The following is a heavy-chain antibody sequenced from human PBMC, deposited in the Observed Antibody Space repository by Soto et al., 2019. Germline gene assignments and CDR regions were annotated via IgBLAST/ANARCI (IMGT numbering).Heavy chain of an antibody. CDR2: INWNSGNI. D-gene: IGHD2-8*01. V-gene: IGHV3-9*01. CDR3: ERGTKQCPSGACSVFYY. CDR1: GFSFDEYA. J-gene: IGHJ4*02. Sequence: EVQVAESGGGSVQPGRSLRLSCEASGFSFDEYAMHWVRQVPGKGLEWVSSINWNSGNIGYADSVRGRFTISRDNGKNALYLQMKSLTPEDTTLYYCERGTKQCPSGACSVFYYWGQGTLVTVSS.